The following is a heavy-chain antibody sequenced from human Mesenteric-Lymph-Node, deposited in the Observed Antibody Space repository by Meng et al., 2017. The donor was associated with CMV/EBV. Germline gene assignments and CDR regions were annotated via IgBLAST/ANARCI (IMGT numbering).Heavy chain of an antibody. D-gene: IGHD1-26*01. CDR2: INPSGGST. CDR3: AREVGATWLN. V-gene: IGHV1-46*01. J-gene: IGHJ4*02. CDR1: GYALTSYY. Sequence: ASVKVSCKASGYALTSYYMHWVRQAPGQGLEWMGKINPSGGSTFYAQKFQGRVTMTRDTSTSTAYMELRSLRSDDTAVYYCAREVGATWLNWGQGTLVTVSS.